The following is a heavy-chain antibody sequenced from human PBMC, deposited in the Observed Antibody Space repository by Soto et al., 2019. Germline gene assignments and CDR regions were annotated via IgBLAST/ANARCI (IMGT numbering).Heavy chain of an antibody. V-gene: IGHV1-2*04. D-gene: IGHD6-19*01. Sequence: ASVKVSCKASGYIFTGYYMHWVRQAPGQGLEWMGWINPNGGDTNYTQKFQGWVTMTRDTSISTAYMELSRLRSDDTAVYYCATSRISIAVAGETEYYFDYWGQGTLVTSPQ. J-gene: IGHJ4*02. CDR2: INPNGGDT. CDR1: GYIFTGYY. CDR3: ATSRISIAVAGETEYYFDY.